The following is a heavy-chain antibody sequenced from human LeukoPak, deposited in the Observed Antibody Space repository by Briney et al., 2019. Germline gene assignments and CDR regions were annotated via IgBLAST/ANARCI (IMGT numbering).Heavy chain of an antibody. Sequence: PSETLSLTCTVSGGSISNYYWTWIRQPPGKGLEWIGYIYDSGSTNYNPSLKSRGTISVDTSKNQFSLKLRSVTAADTAVYYCAGVQTAAVDYWGQGTLVTVSS. D-gene: IGHD1-1*01. V-gene: IGHV4-59*01. J-gene: IGHJ4*02. CDR2: IYDSGST. CDR1: GGSISNYY. CDR3: AGVQTAAVDY.